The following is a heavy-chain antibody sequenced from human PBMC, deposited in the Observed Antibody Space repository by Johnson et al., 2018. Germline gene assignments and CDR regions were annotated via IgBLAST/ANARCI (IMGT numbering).Heavy chain of an antibody. CDR2: ISSSGSNI. CDR3: AGDAGTKGYYYLDV. V-gene: IGHV3-21*04. CDR1: GFTFDDYV. Sequence: VQLQESGGGLVQPGGSLRLSCAASGFTFDDYVMHWVRQAPGKGLEWVSSISSSGSNIYYGDSVKGRLTISRDNAKSSLYLQMNSLSAEDTAVYYCAGDAGTKGYYYLDVWGKGTPVTVSS. J-gene: IGHJ6*03.